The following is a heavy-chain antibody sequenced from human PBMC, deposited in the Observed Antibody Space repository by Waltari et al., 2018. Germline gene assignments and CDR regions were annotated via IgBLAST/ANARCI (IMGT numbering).Heavy chain of an antibody. CDR3: ARVYWGRDRMYYGMDV. CDR1: GFPVSTNY. V-gene: IGHV3-53*01. Sequence: EVQLVESGGGFIQPGGSLRLSCASSGFPVSTNYMSWVRPAPGKGLEWVSGIYSGGSTYYADSVKGRFTISRDNSKNTLYLQMNSLRAEDTAVYYCARVYWGRDRMYYGMDVWGQGTTVTVSS. CDR2: IYSGGST. J-gene: IGHJ6*02. D-gene: IGHD2-21*01.